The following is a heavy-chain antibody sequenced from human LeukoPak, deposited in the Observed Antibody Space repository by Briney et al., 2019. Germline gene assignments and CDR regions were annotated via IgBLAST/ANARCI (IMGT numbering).Heavy chain of an antibody. D-gene: IGHD3-10*01. J-gene: IGHJ3*02. CDR1: GFTFSSYS. CDR3: ARGRVIDAFDI. CDR2: ISSSSSYI. Sequence: GGSLRLSCAASGFTFSSYSMNWVRQAPGKGLEWVSSISSSSSYIYYADSVKGRFTISRDNAKNSLYLQMNSLRAEDTAVYYCARGRVIDAFDIWGQGTMVTVSS. V-gene: IGHV3-21*01.